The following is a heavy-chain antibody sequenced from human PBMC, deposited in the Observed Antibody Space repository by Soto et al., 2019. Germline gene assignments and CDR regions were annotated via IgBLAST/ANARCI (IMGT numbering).Heavy chain of an antibody. CDR2: MYYSGTT. CDR3: ARHGERTRRSLNWFVP. J-gene: IGHJ5*02. D-gene: IGHD7-27*01. Sequence: PSETLSLTCTVSGGSISSSSYFWGWILQPPGKGLEWIGSMYYSGTTYYDPSLKSRVTISVDTSKNQFSLKLSSVTAADTAVYYCARHGERTRRSLNWFVPWGQGTLVTVSS. CDR1: GGSISSSSYF. V-gene: IGHV4-39*01.